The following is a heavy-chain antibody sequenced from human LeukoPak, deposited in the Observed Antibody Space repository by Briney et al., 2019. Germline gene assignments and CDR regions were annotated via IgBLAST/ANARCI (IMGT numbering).Heavy chain of an antibody. CDR1: GGSISSSNYY. CDR3: ARGPTYQPIDF. D-gene: IGHD2-2*01. CDR2: IHYSETT. V-gene: IGHV4-39*02. Sequence: SETQSLTCTVSGGSISSSNYYWGWIRQPPGKGLEWIASIHYSETTYYNPSLKSRVTISVDTPKNHFSLKLSSVTAADTAVYYCARGPTYQPIDFWGQGTLVTVSS. J-gene: IGHJ4*02.